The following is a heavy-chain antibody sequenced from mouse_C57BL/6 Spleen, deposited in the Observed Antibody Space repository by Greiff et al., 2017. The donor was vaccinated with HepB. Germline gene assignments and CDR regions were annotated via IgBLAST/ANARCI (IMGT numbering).Heavy chain of an antibody. J-gene: IGHJ2*01. CDR1: GYSITSGYY. D-gene: IGHD1-1*01. CDR2: ISYDGSN. V-gene: IGHV3-6*01. Sequence: VQLKESGPGLVKPSQSLSLTCSVTGYSITSGYYWNWIRQFPGNKLEWMGYISYDGSNNYNPSLKNRISITRDTSKNQFFLKLNSVTTEDTATYYCARDQDYGSHFDYWGQGTTLTVSS. CDR3: ARDQDYGSHFDY.